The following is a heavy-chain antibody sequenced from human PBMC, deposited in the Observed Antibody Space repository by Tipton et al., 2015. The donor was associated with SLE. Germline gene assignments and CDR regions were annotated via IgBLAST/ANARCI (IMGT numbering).Heavy chain of an antibody. D-gene: IGHD6-13*01. CDR1: GGSISSSNW. CDR3: ARGLSSSSWYGDDAFDI. CDR2: IYHSGST. V-gene: IGHV4-4*02. Sequence: TLSLTCAVSGGSISSSNWWSWVRQPPGKGLEWIGEIYHSGSTNYNPSLKSRVTISVDTSTNQFSLKLSSVTAADTAVYYCARGLSSSSWYGDDAFDIWGQGTMVTVSS. J-gene: IGHJ3*02.